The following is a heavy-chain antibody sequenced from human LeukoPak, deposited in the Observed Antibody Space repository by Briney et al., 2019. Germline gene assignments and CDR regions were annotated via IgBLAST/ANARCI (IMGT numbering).Heavy chain of an antibody. J-gene: IGHJ4*02. Sequence: ASVKVSFKVSGYTLTELSMHWVRQAPGKGLEWMGGFDPEDGETIYAQKFQGRVTMTEDTSTDTAYMELSSLRSEDTAVYYCATAQGPYSSPPNFDYWGQGTLVTVSS. CDR2: FDPEDGET. CDR3: ATAQGPYSSPPNFDY. CDR1: GYTLTELS. V-gene: IGHV1-24*01. D-gene: IGHD6-13*01.